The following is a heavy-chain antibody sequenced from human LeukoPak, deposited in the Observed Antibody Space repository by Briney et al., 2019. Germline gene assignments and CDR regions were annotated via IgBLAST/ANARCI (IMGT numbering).Heavy chain of an antibody. V-gene: IGHV1-69*13. J-gene: IGHJ3*02. D-gene: IGHD2-2*01. CDR3: ARARGDIVVVPAAHGAFDI. CDR2: IIPIFGTA. Sequence: ASVKVSCKASGGTFSSYAISWVRQAPGQGLEWMGGIIPIFGTANCAQKFQGRVTITADESTSTAYMELSSLRSEDTAVYYCARARGDIVVVPAAHGAFDIWGQGTMVTVSS. CDR1: GGTFSSYA.